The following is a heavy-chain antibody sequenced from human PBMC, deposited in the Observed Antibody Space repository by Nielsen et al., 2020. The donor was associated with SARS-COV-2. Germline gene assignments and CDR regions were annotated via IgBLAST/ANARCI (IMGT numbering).Heavy chain of an antibody. CDR1: GYTLTELS. V-gene: IGHV1-24*01. Sequence: ASVKVSCKVSGYTLTELSMHWVRQAPGKGLEWMGGFDPEDGETIYAQKFQGRVTMTEDTSTDTAYMELSSLRSEDTAVYYCATGESDGYNGGVDYWVQGTLVTVSS. CDR2: FDPEDGET. D-gene: IGHD5-24*01. J-gene: IGHJ4*02. CDR3: ATGESDGYNGGVDY.